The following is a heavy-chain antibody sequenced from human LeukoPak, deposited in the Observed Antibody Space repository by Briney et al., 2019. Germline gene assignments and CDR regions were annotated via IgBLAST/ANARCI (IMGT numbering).Heavy chain of an antibody. CDR3: ARDYSGSYYRNTFDY. Sequence: APVKVSCKASGYTFTSYAMHWVRQAPGQRLEWMGWINAGNGNTKYSQKFQGRVTITRDTSASTAYMELSSLRSEDTAVYYCARDYSGSYYRNTFDYWGQGTLVTVSS. D-gene: IGHD1-26*01. V-gene: IGHV1-3*01. CDR2: INAGNGNT. CDR1: GYTFTSYA. J-gene: IGHJ4*02.